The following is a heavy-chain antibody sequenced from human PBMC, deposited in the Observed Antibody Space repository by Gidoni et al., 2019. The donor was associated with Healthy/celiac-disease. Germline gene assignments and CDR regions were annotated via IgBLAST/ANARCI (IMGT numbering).Heavy chain of an antibody. CDR2: IYYSGST. CDR1: GGSISSSSYY. CDR3: ARLEAEGYDILTGYPYYFDY. J-gene: IGHJ4*02. V-gene: IGHV4-39*01. D-gene: IGHD3-9*01. Sequence: QLQLQESGPGLVKPSETLSLTCTVSGGSISSSSYYWGWIRQPPGKGLEWIGSIYYSGSTYYNPSLKSRVTISVDTSKNQFSLKLSSVTAADTAVYYCARLEAEGYDILTGYPYYFDYWGQGTLVTVSS.